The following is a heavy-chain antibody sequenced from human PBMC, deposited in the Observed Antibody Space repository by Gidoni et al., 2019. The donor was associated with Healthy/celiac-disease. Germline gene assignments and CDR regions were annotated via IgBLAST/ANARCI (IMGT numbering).Heavy chain of an antibody. CDR3: ARKFHAGLQGYYFDY. V-gene: IGHV1-69*12. Sequence: QIQLAPSGAEVKKPGSSVKVSCKASGGTFSSYANSWVRQAPGQGLEWMGGIIPIFGTANYAQKFQGRVTITADESTSTAYVGLSSLRSEDTAVYYCARKFHAGLQGYYFDYWGQGTLVTVSS. D-gene: IGHD4-4*01. J-gene: IGHJ4*02. CDR2: IIPIFGTA. CDR1: GGTFSSYA.